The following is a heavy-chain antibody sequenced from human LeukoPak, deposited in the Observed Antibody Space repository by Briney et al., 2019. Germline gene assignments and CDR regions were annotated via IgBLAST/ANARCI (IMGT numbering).Heavy chain of an antibody. J-gene: IGHJ3*02. V-gene: IGHV1-69*13. Sequence: SVKVSCKASGGTFSSYAISWVRQAPGQGLEWMGGIIPIFGTANYAQKFQGRVTITADESTSTAYMELSSLRSEDTAVYYCARDRLFGGSYLNAFDIWGQGTMAAVSS. D-gene: IGHD1-26*01. CDR3: ARDRLFGGSYLNAFDI. CDR2: IIPIFGTA. CDR1: GGTFSSYA.